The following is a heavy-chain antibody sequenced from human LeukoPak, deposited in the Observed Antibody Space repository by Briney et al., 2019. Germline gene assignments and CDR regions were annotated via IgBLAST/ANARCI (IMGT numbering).Heavy chain of an antibody. Sequence: ASVKVSCKASGYTFTSYDINWVRQATGQGLEWMGWMNPNSGNTGYAQKFQGRITITRNTSIRTAYMELSSLRSEDTAVYYCARGGIVVAGKNYFDYWGQGTLVTVSS. V-gene: IGHV1-8*03. CDR2: MNPNSGNT. J-gene: IGHJ4*02. CDR1: GYTFTSYD. CDR3: ARGGIVVAGKNYFDY. D-gene: IGHD6-19*01.